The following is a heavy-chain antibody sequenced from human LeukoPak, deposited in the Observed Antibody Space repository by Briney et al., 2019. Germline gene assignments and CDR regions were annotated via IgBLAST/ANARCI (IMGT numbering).Heavy chain of an antibody. D-gene: IGHD3-22*01. V-gene: IGHV1-69*04. CDR3: ASDYYDSSGYGPFDY. Sequence: SVKVSCTASGGTFSSYAISWVRQAPGQGLEWMGRIIPILGIANYAQKFQGRVTITADKSTSTAYMELSSLRSEDTAVYYCASDYYDSSGYGPFDYWGQGTLVTVSS. J-gene: IGHJ4*02. CDR2: IIPILGIA. CDR1: GGTFSSYA.